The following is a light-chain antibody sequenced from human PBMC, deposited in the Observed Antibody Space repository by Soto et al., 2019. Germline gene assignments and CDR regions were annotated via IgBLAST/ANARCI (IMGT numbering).Light chain of an antibody. CDR3: QQYGGSPPYT. Sequence: EVVLTQSPSTLSLSPGDRTTISCRASQTVASSFFAWYQQKPGQAPRLLIYGTSNRAAGIPDRFSGRGSGTDFTLTISRLEPEDFEVYFCQQYGGSPPYTFGRGTKLEI. CDR2: GTS. J-gene: IGKJ2*01. V-gene: IGKV3-20*01. CDR1: QTVASSF.